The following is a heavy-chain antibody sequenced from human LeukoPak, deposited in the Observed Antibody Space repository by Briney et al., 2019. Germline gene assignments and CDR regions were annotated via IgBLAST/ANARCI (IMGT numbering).Heavy chain of an antibody. Sequence: GGSLRLSCAASGFTVSSDYMSWVRQAPGQGLEWVSVIYRGGDTYYADSVKGRFTISRDNSKNTVYLEMNSLRAEDTAVYHCAKHQLKGDSPYGMCGQGTMVTVSS. CDR2: IYRGGDT. CDR3: AKHQLKGDSPYGM. J-gene: IGHJ3*02. D-gene: IGHD2-21*02. V-gene: IGHV3-53*01. CDR1: GFTVSSDY.